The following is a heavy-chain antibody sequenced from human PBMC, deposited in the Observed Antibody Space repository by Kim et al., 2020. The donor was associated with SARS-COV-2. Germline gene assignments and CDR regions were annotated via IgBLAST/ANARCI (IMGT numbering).Heavy chain of an antibody. V-gene: IGHV4-39*01. CDR1: GGSISSSSYY. J-gene: IGHJ3*02. D-gene: IGHD5-12*01. CDR3: ASGFSGYDWLDAFDI. Sequence: SETLSLTCTVSGGSISSSSYYWGWIRQPPGKGLEWIGSIYYSGSTYYNPSLKSRVTISVDTSKNQFSLKLSSVTAADTAVYYCASGFSGYDWLDAFDIWGQGTMVTVSS. CDR2: IYYSGST.